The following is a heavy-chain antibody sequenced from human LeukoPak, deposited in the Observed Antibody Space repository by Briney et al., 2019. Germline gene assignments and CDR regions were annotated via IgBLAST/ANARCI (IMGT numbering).Heavy chain of an antibody. V-gene: IGHV3-21*01. Sequence: GGSLRLPCAASGFTFSSYSMNWVRQAPGKGLEWVSSISSSSSYIYYADSVKGRFTISRDNAKNSLYLQMNSLRAEDTAVYYCARDRGATFLFDYWGQGTLVTVSS. CDR1: GFTFSSYS. CDR3: ARDRGATFLFDY. J-gene: IGHJ4*02. CDR2: ISSSSSYI. D-gene: IGHD1-26*01.